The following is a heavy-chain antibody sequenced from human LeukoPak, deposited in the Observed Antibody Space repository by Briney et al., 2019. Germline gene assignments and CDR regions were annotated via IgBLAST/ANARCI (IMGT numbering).Heavy chain of an antibody. CDR1: GFTFDDYD. CDR3: AKDTPKRGYDSSGPMDY. J-gene: IGHJ4*02. V-gene: IGHV3-9*01. D-gene: IGHD3-22*01. Sequence: AGGSLRLSCAASGFTFDDYDMHWVRQAPGKGLEWVSGISWNSGSIGYADSVKGRFTISRDNAKNSLYLQMNSLRAEDTALYYCAKDTPKRGYDSSGPMDYWGQGTLVTVSS. CDR2: ISWNSGSI.